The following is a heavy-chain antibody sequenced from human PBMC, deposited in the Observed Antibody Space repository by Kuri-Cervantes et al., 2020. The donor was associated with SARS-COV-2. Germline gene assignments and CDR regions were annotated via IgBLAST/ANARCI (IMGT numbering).Heavy chain of an antibody. CDR1: GGSSSDDK. CDR3: ARGTRYYDFWSGYLN. V-gene: IGHV4-34*01. CDR2: ITESGST. J-gene: IGHJ4*02. Sequence: GSLRLSCAVYGGSSSDDKWSWIRQAPGKGLEWVGEITESGSTNYNPSLKGRVSMSVDTSKKQFSLKLTSVTAADTAVYYCARGTRYYDFWSGYLNWGQGTLVTVSS. D-gene: IGHD3-3*01.